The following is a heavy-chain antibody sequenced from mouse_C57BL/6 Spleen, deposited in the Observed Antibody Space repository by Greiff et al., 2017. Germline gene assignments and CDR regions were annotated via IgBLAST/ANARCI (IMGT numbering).Heavy chain of an antibody. Sequence: QVQLQPPGAELVRPGSSVKLSCKPSGYTFTRYWMHCVQQRPIQGLERIGNIDPSDSETHYNQKFKDKATLTVDKSSSTAYMQLSSLTSEDSAVYYCARNGPPYAMDYWGQGTSVTVSS. V-gene: IGHV1-52*01. CDR3: ARNGPPYAMDY. D-gene: IGHD3-1*01. J-gene: IGHJ4*01. CDR2: IDPSDSET. CDR1: GYTFTRYW.